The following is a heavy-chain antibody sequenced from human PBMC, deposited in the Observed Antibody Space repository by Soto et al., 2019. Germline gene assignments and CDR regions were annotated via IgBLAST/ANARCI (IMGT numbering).Heavy chain of an antibody. CDR3: AKDLGDYYDSSGYYDY. J-gene: IGHJ4*02. CDR1: GFTFSSYG. CDR2: ISYDGSNK. D-gene: IGHD3-22*01. V-gene: IGHV3-30*18. Sequence: GGSLRLSCAASGFTFSSYGMHWVRQAPGKGLEWVAVISYDGSNKYYADSVKGRFTISRDNSKNTLYLQMNSLRAEDTAVYYCAKDLGDYYDSSGYYDYWGQGTLVTVSS.